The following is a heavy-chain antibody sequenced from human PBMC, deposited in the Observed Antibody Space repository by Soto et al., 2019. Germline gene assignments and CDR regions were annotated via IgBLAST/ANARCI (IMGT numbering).Heavy chain of an antibody. D-gene: IGHD3-3*01. CDR1: GYTFTSYG. CDR3: ATWGGAITIFGVVIDGMDV. J-gene: IGHJ6*02. Sequence: QVQLVQSGAEVKKPGASVKVSCKASGYTFTSYGISWVRQAPGQGREWMGWISAYNGNTNYAQKLQGRVTMTTDTSTSTAYMELRSLRSDDTAVYYCATWGGAITIFGVVIDGMDVWGQGTTVTVSS. V-gene: IGHV1-18*01. CDR2: ISAYNGNT.